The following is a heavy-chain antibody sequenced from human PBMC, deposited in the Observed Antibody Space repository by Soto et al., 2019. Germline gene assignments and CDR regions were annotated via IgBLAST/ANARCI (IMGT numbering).Heavy chain of an antibody. CDR3: ARGPRMVLEY. V-gene: IGHV4-59*01. CDR2: IYHSGST. Sequence: QVQLQESGPGLVKPSENLSLTCTVSGGSINNYYWNWIRQPPGKGLEWIGYIYHSGSTKYNPSLKSRVTISVDTSKTQLSLRLSYVTAADTAVYYCARGPRMVLEYWGKGTLVTVSS. CDR1: GGSINNYY. J-gene: IGHJ4*02. D-gene: IGHD3-3*01.